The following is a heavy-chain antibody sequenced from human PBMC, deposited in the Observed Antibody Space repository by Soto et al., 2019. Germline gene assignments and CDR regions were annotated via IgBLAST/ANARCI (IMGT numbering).Heavy chain of an antibody. D-gene: IGHD3-10*01. J-gene: IGHJ4*02. CDR2: INHSGST. Sequence: PSETLSLTCAVYGGSFSGYYWSWIRQPPGKGLEWIGEINHSGSTNYNPSLKSRVTISVDTSKNQFSLKLSSVTAADTAVYYCARGWTYYYGSGIDYWGQGTLVTVSS. V-gene: IGHV4-34*01. CDR1: GGSFSGYY. CDR3: ARGWTYYYGSGIDY.